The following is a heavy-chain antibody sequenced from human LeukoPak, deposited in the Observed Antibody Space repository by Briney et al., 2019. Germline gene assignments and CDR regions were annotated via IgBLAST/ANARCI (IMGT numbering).Heavy chain of an antibody. J-gene: IGHJ4*02. Sequence: PGGSLRLSCAASGFTFSSYAMSWVRQAPGKGLEWVSSISSSSSYIYYADSVKGRFTISRDNAKNSLYLQMNSLRAEDTAVYYCARDREDGYNFFCYWGQGTLVTVSS. CDR2: ISSSSSYI. CDR3: ARDREDGYNFFCY. D-gene: IGHD5-24*01. V-gene: IGHV3-21*01. CDR1: GFTFSSYA.